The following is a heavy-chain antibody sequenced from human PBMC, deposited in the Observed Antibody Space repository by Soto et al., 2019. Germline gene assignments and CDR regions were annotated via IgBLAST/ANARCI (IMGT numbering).Heavy chain of an antibody. J-gene: IGHJ4*02. V-gene: IGHV3-48*03. CDR2: ISSSGSSI. CDR3: ARESEDLTSNFDY. CDR1: GFTFSSYE. Sequence: GGSLRLSCAASGFTFSSYEMNWVRQAPGKGLEWVSYISSSGSSIYYADSVKGRFTISRDNAKDSLYLHMNSLRAEDTALYYCARESEDLTSNFDYWGQGTLVTVSS.